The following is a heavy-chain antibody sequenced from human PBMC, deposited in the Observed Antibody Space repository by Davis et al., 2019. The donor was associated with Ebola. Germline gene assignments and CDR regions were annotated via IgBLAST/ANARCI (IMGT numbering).Heavy chain of an antibody. CDR2: INVYNGHT. V-gene: IGHV1-18*01. J-gene: IGHJ5*02. D-gene: IGHD4-17*01. CDR3: ARDAATVTTIWSDP. CDR1: GYTFRGYA. Sequence: ASVPVSCQASGYTFRGYAIRWVRQAPGQGLEWMGRINVYNGHTNYAQNFQGRVTVSTDTSTSIAYMELRSLRSDDTALYYCARDAATVTTIWSDPWGQGTLVTVSS.